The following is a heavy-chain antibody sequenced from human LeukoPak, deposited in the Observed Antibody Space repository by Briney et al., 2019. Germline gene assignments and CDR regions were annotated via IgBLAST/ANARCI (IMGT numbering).Heavy chain of an antibody. CDR2: IYNSGST. J-gene: IGHJ4*02. V-gene: IGHV4-4*07. D-gene: IGHD5-24*01. Sequence: PSETLSLTCAVYGGSFSGYYWSWIRQPAGKGLEWIGRIYNSGSTNYNPSLKSRVTISVDTSKNQFSLKLSSVTAAATAVYYCARDEDGRGIGFDYWGQGTLVTVSS. CDR1: GGSFSGYY. CDR3: ARDEDGRGIGFDY.